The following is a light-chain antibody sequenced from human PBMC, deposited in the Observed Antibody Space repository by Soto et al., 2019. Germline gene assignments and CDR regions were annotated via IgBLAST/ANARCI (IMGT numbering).Light chain of an antibody. CDR3: SSYTSSSTLV. J-gene: IGLJ2*01. CDR1: SSDFGGYNY. Sequence: QSALTQPASVSGSPGQSITIYCTGTSSDFGGYNYVSWYQQHPVKAPKLMIYDVSKRPSGVANRSSGSKSSNTASLTISGIQAEHEADYYCSSYTSSSTLVFGGGTKLTVL. V-gene: IGLV2-14*01. CDR2: DVS.